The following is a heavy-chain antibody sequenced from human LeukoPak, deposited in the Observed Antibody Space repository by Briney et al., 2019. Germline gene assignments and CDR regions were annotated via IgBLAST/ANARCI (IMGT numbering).Heavy chain of an antibody. V-gene: IGHV1-2*02. CDR2: INPNSGGT. Sequence: ASVKVSCKASGYTFTGHYMHWVRQAPGQGLEWMGWINPNSGGTNYAQKFQGRVTMTRDTSISTAYMELSRLRSDDTAVYYCARDEGYYDSSGYYRQWGQGTLVTVSS. CDR1: GYTFTGHY. J-gene: IGHJ4*02. D-gene: IGHD3-22*01. CDR3: ARDEGYYDSSGYYRQ.